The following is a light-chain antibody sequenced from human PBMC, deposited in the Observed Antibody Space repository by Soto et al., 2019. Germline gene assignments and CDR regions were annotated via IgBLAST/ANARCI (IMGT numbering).Light chain of an antibody. Sequence: DNQMTQSPSSVSASVGDRVTISCRASQGIASWLAWYQQKPGKAPELLIFAASSLKSGVPSRFSGSGFGTDFTLTISSLQPEDFATYYCQQAHSFPRTFGQGTKVEI. CDR3: QQAHSFPRT. CDR1: QGIASW. V-gene: IGKV1-12*01. J-gene: IGKJ1*01. CDR2: AAS.